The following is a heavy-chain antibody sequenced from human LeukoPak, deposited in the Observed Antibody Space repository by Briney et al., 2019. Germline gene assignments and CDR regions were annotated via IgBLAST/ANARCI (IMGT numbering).Heavy chain of an antibody. V-gene: IGHV3-30*04. Sequence: GGSLRLSCEASGFRLIKYAMHWVRQAPGRGLEWVAVISFDGKREFYADSVKGRFTISRDNSKNALFLQMNSLQTDDTAIYYCARASMATINYYYFYMDAWGKGTTVTVSS. CDR2: ISFDGKRE. CDR3: ARASMATINYYYFYMDA. D-gene: IGHD5-24*01. J-gene: IGHJ6*03. CDR1: GFRLIKYA.